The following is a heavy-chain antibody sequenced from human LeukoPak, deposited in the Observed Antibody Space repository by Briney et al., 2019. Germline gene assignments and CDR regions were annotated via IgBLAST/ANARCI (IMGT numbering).Heavy chain of an antibody. Sequence: GGSLRLSCAASGFTFSTYAMNWVRQAPGKGLEWVSGIVGSGGSTYYADSVKGRFTISRDNSKNTLYLQVKSLRAEDTAVYYCARRFSSSWADYFDYWGQGTLVIVSS. CDR3: ARRFSSSWADYFDY. CDR2: IVGSGGST. CDR1: GFTFSTYA. V-gene: IGHV3-23*01. D-gene: IGHD6-13*01. J-gene: IGHJ4*02.